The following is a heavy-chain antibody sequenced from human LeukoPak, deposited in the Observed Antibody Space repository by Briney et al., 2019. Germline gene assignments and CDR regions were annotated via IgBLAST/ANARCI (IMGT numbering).Heavy chain of an antibody. V-gene: IGHV3-21*01. J-gene: IGHJ4*02. CDR2: ISSSSSYI. CDR1: GFTFSSYS. D-gene: IGHD3-22*01. CDR3: ARQGGDYYDSSGYDY. Sequence: GGSLRLSCAASGFTFSSYSMNWVRQAPGKGLEWVSSISSSSSYIYYADSVKGRFTISRDNAKNSLYLQMNGLRAEDTAVYYCARQGGDYYDSSGYDYWGQGTLVTVSS.